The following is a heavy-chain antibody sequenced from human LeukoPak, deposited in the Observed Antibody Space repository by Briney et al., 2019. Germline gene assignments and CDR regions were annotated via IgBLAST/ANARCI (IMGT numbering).Heavy chain of an antibody. Sequence: GGSLRLSCAASGFTFTGYWMSWVRQAPGKGLEWVANIKQDGSEKYYVDSVKGRFTISRDNAKNSLYLQMNSLRAEDTAVYYCARARWLVLGGDYWGQGTLVTVSS. D-gene: IGHD6-19*01. CDR2: IKQDGSEK. CDR3: ARARWLVLGGDY. CDR1: GFTFTGYW. V-gene: IGHV3-7*01. J-gene: IGHJ4*02.